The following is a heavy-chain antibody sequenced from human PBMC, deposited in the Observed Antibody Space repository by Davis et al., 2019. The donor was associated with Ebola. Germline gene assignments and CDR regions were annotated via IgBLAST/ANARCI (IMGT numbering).Heavy chain of an antibody. CDR3: AREATVTYWYFDL. CDR1: GGSISSSSYY. J-gene: IGHJ2*01. CDR2: IYYSGNT. D-gene: IGHD4-11*01. Sequence: MPSETLSLTCTVSGGSISSSSYYWGWIRQTPEKGLEWIASIYYSGNTYYNPSLKTRVTISVDTSKNLFSLKLSSVTAADTAVYYCAREATVTYWYFDLWGRGTLVTVSS. V-gene: IGHV4-39*07.